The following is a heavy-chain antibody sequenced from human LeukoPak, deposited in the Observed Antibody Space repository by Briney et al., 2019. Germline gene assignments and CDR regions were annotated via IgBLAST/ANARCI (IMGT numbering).Heavy chain of an antibody. V-gene: IGHV3-23*01. Sequence: GGSLRLSCAASGFAFSAYTMNWVRQAPGKGLEWVSAIGGSGGGTRYVDSVKGRFTISRDNSKNTLYLQMNGLRDDDTAVYYCAKGARLNYYYLDVWGKGTTVTVSS. J-gene: IGHJ6*03. CDR3: AKGARLNYYYLDV. CDR1: GFAFSAYT. CDR2: IGGSGGGT.